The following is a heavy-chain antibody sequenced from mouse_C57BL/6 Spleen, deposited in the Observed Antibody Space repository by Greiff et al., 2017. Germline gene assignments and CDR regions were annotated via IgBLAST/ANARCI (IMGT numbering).Heavy chain of an antibody. V-gene: IGHV1-64*01. J-gene: IGHJ4*01. CDR1: GYTFTSYW. CDR3: ARAIYYDYDGSYAMDY. Sequence: VQLQQPGAELVKPGASVKLSCKASGYTFTSYWMHWVKQRPGQGLEWIGMIHPNSGSTNYNEKFKSKATLTVDKSSSTAYMQLSSLTSEDSAVYYCARAIYYDYDGSYAMDYWGQGTSVTVSS. D-gene: IGHD2-4*01. CDR2: IHPNSGST.